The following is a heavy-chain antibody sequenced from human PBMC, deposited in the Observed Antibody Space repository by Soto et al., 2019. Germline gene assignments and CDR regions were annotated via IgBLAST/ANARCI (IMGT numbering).Heavy chain of an antibody. D-gene: IGHD3-22*01. Sequence: TGTLSLNCTVSRGSMSSSRYYWGWIRQPTGKGLEWIGSSKYSGSTYYNPSLKSRGTISVGTAKNQFSLKLSSVTASDSAVYYCASLVYDSSGYRPGWGQGTLVT. CDR2: SKYSGST. V-gene: IGHV4-39*01. J-gene: IGHJ4*02. CDR1: RGSMSSSRYY. CDR3: ASLVYDSSGYRPG.